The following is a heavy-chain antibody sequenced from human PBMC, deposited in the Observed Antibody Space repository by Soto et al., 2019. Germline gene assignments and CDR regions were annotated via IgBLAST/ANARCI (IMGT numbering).Heavy chain of an antibody. V-gene: IGHV2-26*04. D-gene: IGHD6-13*01. Sequence: QVTVKESGPVLVKPTETLTLTCTVSGFSLSNAGLGMSWIRQPPGKALEWLAHIFSNDEKSYSTSLKSRLTISKDTSKSQVVLTMTNMDPVDTATYYCASTYSTSWYWFDPWGQGTLVTVSS. CDR2: IFSNDEK. CDR1: GFSLSNAGLG. J-gene: IGHJ5*02. CDR3: ASTYSTSWYWFDP.